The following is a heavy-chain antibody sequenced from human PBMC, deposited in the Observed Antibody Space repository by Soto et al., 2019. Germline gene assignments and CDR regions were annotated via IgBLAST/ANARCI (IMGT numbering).Heavy chain of an antibody. Sequence: ASVKVSCKASGGTFSSYAISWVRQAPGQGLEWMGGIIPIFGTANYAQKFQGRVTITADESTSTAYMELSSLRSEDTAVYYCARGSRITIFGVVIPPYYYYGMDVWGQGTTVTVSS. CDR1: GGTFSSYA. D-gene: IGHD3-3*01. V-gene: IGHV1-69*13. CDR2: IIPIFGTA. CDR3: ARGSRITIFGVVIPPYYYYGMDV. J-gene: IGHJ6*02.